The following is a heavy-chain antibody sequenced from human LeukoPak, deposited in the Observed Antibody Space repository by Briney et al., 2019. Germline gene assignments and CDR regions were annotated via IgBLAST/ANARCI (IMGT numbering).Heavy chain of an antibody. CDR1: GFSFSDYW. Sequence: HAGGSLRLSCAASGFSFSDYWMTWVRQAPGKGLEWVANIKQDGSEKYYVDSVRGRFTISRDNAKTSLYLQMSSLRVEDTAVYYCARGGSGSAWFWFYWGQGTLVTVSS. D-gene: IGHD6-19*01. CDR2: IKQDGSEK. CDR3: ARGGSGSAWFWFY. J-gene: IGHJ4*02. V-gene: IGHV3-7*01.